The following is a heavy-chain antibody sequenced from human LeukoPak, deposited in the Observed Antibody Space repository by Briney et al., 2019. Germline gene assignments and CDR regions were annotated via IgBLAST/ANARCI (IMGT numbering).Heavy chain of an antibody. CDR3: ARHRAEMATITDDTFDM. J-gene: IGHJ3*02. CDR1: GSSIGTYS. D-gene: IGHD5-24*01. V-gene: IGHV4-4*09. Sequence: SETLSLTCTVSGSSIGTYSWSWIRQHPGKGLEWIGYIYTTGSTHYNPSLKSRVTMSLDTSKNQFSLRLTSVTAADTAVFYCARHRAEMATITDDTFDMWGRGTMVTVSS. CDR2: IYTTGST.